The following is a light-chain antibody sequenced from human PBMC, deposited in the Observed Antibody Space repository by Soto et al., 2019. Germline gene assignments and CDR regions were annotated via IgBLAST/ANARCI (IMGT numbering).Light chain of an antibody. V-gene: IGKV1-5*01. CDR1: QSIGTW. CDR2: DAS. J-gene: IGKJ1*01. CDR3: QQYSDSSGA. Sequence: DIQMTQSPSTLSASVGDIVTITFGASQSIGTWLAWYQQKPGKAPKLLIFDASTLESGVPSRFSGSGSGTDFTLTISSLQPDDFATYYCQQYSDSSGAFGQGTKVDIK.